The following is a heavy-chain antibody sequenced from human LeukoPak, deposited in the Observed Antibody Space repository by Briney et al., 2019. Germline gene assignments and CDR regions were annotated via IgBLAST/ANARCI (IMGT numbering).Heavy chain of an antibody. V-gene: IGHV1-8*01. Sequence: ASVKVSCKASGYTFTSYDMNWVRQATGQGLEWMGWMNPNSGNTGYAQKFQGRVTMTRNTSISTAYMELSSLRSEDTAVYYCARERKTYYYDSSGYYSSRRVDYWGQGTLVTVSS. D-gene: IGHD3-22*01. CDR3: ARERKTYYYDSSGYYSSRRVDY. CDR1: GYTFTSYD. J-gene: IGHJ4*02. CDR2: MNPNSGNT.